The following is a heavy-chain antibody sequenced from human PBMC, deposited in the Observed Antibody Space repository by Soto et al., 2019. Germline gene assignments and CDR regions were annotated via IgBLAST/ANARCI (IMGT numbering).Heavy chain of an antibody. CDR1: GYTFTSYA. V-gene: IGHV1-3*01. CDR2: INAGNGNT. Sequence: ASVKVSCKASGYTFTSYAMHWVRQAPGQRLEWMGWINAGNGNTNYPQSLQGRLTLTTDTSTTTAYMELRSLRSDDTAVYYCARDPYNVLMVNAPNLYGMDVWGQGTTVTVSS. D-gene: IGHD2-8*01. J-gene: IGHJ6*02. CDR3: ARDPYNVLMVNAPNLYGMDV.